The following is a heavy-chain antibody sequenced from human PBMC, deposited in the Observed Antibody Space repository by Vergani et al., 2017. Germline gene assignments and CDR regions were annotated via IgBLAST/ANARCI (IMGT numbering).Heavy chain of an antibody. J-gene: IGHJ6*03. Sequence: QVQLVQSGAEVKKPGSSVKVSCKASGGTFSSYAISWVRQAPGQGLEWMGGIIPIFGTANYAQKFQGRVPITADESTSTAYMGLSSLRSEDTAVYYCARVVPPPIYSSYYYYYMDVWGKGTTVTVSS. CDR1: GGTFSSYA. D-gene: IGHD6-13*01. CDR2: IIPIFGTA. CDR3: ARVVPPPIYSSYYYYYMDV. V-gene: IGHV1-69*01.